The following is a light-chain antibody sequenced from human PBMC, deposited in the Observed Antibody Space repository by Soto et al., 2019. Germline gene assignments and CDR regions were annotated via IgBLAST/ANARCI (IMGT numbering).Light chain of an antibody. Sequence: QSVMTQPPSVSAAPGQKVTISCSGSSSNIGGNSVSWYQQLPVTAPKLLIYDDNKRPSGIPDRFSGSKSGTSATLGITGFQTGDEGDYYCGSWDSRLSAYVFGTGTKLTVL. V-gene: IGLV1-51*01. J-gene: IGLJ1*01. CDR1: SSNIGGNS. CDR2: DDN. CDR3: GSWDSRLSAYV.